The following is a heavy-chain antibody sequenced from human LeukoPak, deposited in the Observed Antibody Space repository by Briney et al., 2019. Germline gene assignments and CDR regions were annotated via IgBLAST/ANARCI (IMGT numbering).Heavy chain of an antibody. D-gene: IGHD2-2*01. CDR2: ISGSGGST. Sequence: GGSLRLSCAASGFTFSSYAMSWVRQAPGKGLEWVSAISGSGGSTYYADSVKGRFTISRDNSKNTLYLQMNSLRAEDTAVYYCAKDRAAPAAMSAQIENTNDYWGQGTLVTVSS. CDR3: AKDRAAPAAMSAQIENTNDY. CDR1: GFTFSSYA. J-gene: IGHJ4*02. V-gene: IGHV3-23*01.